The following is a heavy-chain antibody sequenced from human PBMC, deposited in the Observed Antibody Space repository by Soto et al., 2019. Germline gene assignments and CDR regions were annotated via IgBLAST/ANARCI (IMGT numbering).Heavy chain of an antibody. D-gene: IGHD5-12*01. CDR3: ATSEGRDGYSFDY. Sequence: ASVKVSCKASGVTFNRQDMRWVRQAPGQGLEWMGGIIPMFGTPHYAEKFQDRVTITADESTGTAYLELSSLTSEDTAVYHCATSEGRDGYSFDYWGPGTLVTVSS. CDR2: IIPMFGTP. V-gene: IGHV1-69*13. J-gene: IGHJ4*02. CDR1: GVTFNRQD.